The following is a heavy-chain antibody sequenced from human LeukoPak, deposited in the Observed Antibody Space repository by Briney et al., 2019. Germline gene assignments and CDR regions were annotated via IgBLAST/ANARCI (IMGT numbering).Heavy chain of an antibody. D-gene: IGHD1-26*01. J-gene: IGHJ4*02. CDR3: TTARVGATTRFDY. V-gene: IGHV3-15*01. CDR1: GFTFSNAW. CDR2: IKSKTDGGTT. Sequence: GGTLRLPCAASGFTFSNAWMSWVRQAPGKGLEWVGRIKSKTDGGTTDYAAPVKGRFTISRDDSKNTLYLQMNSLKTEDTAVYYCTTARVGATTRFDYWGQGTLVTVSS.